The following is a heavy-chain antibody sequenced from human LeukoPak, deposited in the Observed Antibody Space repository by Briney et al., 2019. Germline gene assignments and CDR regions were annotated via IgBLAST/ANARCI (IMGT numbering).Heavy chain of an antibody. CDR2: IGSGSTYI. V-gene: IGHV3-21*01. D-gene: IGHD3-10*01. Sequence: GGALRLSCVASGFTFRSYSMNWVRQAPGKGLECVSSIGSGSTYIYYADSVKGRFTISRDNAKNSLYLQMNSLRAEDTAVYFCARDPVGYYFDYWGQGTLVTVSS. CDR3: ARDPVGYYFDY. CDR1: GFTFRSYS. J-gene: IGHJ4*02.